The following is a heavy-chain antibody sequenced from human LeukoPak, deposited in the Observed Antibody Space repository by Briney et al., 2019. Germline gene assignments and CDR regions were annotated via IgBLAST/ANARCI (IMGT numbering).Heavy chain of an antibody. CDR3: ARDYYGSGSYGYYDY. V-gene: IGHV3-30-3*01. D-gene: IGHD3-10*01. Sequence: GGSLRLSCAASGFTFSSYAMHWVCQAPGKGLEWVAVISYDGSNKYYADSVKGRFTISRDNSKNTVYLQMNGLRAEDTALYYCARDYYGSGSYGYYDYWGQGTLVTVSS. J-gene: IGHJ4*02. CDR1: GFTFSSYA. CDR2: ISYDGSNK.